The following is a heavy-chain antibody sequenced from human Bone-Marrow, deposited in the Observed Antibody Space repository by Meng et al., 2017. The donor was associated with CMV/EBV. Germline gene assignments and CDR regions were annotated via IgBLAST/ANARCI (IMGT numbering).Heavy chain of an antibody. Sequence: ASVKVSCKASGYTFTGYYMHWVRQAPGQGLEWMGWISPNSGGTNYAQKFQGRVTMTRDMSLSTAYMELSRLRSDDTAVYYCAREISGSYSAGGYWGQGTLVTVSS. D-gene: IGHD1-26*01. CDR3: AREISGSYSAGGY. CDR1: GYTFTGYY. J-gene: IGHJ4*02. CDR2: ISPNSGGT. V-gene: IGHV1-2*02.